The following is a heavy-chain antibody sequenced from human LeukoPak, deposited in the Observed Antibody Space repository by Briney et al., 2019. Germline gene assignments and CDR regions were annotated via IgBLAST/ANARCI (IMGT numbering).Heavy chain of an antibody. CDR1: GFTFDDYA. J-gene: IGHJ4*02. Sequence: GGSLRLSCAASGFTFDDYAMHWVRQAPGKGLEWVSGISWNSGSIGYADSVKGRFTISRDNAKNSLYLQMNSLRAEDTALYYCAKGRYFDEYYFDYWGQGTLVTVSS. V-gene: IGHV3-9*01. CDR2: ISWNSGSI. D-gene: IGHD3-9*01. CDR3: AKGRYFDEYYFDY.